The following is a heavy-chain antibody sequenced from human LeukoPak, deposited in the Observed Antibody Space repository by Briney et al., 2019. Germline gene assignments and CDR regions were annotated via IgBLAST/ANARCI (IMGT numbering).Heavy chain of an antibody. CDR2: ISTSGST. D-gene: IGHD6-25*01. V-gene: IGHV4-4*07. J-gene: IGHJ4*01. Sequence: SSDTLSLTCTVPGGSISGYYWSWIRQPAGMGLEWIGRISTSGSTHYSPSPKSRVTMSVDTSRNQFSLNLSSVAAADTAVYYFTRWGQQRPLDYWRRGTLVTVSS. CDR3: TRWGQQRPLDY. CDR1: GGSISGYY.